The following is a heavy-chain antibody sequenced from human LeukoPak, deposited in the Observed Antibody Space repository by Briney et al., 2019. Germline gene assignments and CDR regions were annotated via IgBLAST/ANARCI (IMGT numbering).Heavy chain of an antibody. Sequence: SETLSLTCAVYGGSFSGYYWSWIRQPPGKGLEWIGEINHSGSTNYNPSLKSRVTISVDTSKNQFSLKLSPVTAADTAVYYCARGRPSTTVVTEGAYFDYWGQGTLVTVSS. CDR2: INHSGST. CDR1: GGSFSGYY. V-gene: IGHV4-34*01. D-gene: IGHD4-23*01. J-gene: IGHJ4*02. CDR3: ARGRPSTTVVTEGAYFDY.